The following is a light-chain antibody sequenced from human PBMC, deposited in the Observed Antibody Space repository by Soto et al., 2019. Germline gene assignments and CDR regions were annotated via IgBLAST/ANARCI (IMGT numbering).Light chain of an antibody. CDR2: DVA. CDR3: QSYDSSLSGVI. V-gene: IGLV2-11*01. J-gene: IGLJ2*01. Sequence: QSALTQPRSVSGSPGQSVTISCTGTNSDVGSYNFVSWYQQYPGKVPKLIIYDVAKRPSGVPDRFSGSQSGTSASLAITGLQAEDEADYYCQSYDSSLSGVIFGGGTKLTVL. CDR1: NSDVGSYNF.